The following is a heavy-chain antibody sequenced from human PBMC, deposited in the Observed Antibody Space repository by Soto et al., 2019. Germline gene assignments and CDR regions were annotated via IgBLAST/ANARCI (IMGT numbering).Heavy chain of an antibody. CDR1: EYTFTNYY. CDR3: ARAPDRSGRNYYFDY. Sequence: QVQLVQSGAEVKKPGASVTVSCTASEYTFTNYYFHWVRQAPGQGLEWVGLINSSGGGASYAQRFQGRVTMTADTSTSTVYMELSSLKSADTAVYYCARAPDRSGRNYYFDYSVQGTLVTVSS. J-gene: IGHJ4*02. CDR2: INSSGGGA. D-gene: IGHD3-10*01. V-gene: IGHV1-46*01.